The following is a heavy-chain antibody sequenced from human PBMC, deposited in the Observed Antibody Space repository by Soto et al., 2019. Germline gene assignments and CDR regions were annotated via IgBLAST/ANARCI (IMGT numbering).Heavy chain of an antibody. CDR3: ARHTGGYGINWFDP. Sequence: GGSLRLSCAASGFTFSSYAMHWVRQAPGKGLEWVAVISYDGSNKYYADSVKGQVTISADKSISTAYLQWSSLKASDTAMYYCARHTGGYGINWFDPWGQGTLVTVSS. J-gene: IGHJ5*02. CDR1: GFTFSSYA. V-gene: IGHV3-30-3*01. D-gene: IGHD5-12*01. CDR2: ISYDGSNK.